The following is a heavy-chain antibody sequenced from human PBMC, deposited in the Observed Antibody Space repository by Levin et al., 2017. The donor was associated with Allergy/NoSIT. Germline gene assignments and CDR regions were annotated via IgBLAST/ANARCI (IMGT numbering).Heavy chain of an antibody. CDR1: GGSISSSSYY. J-gene: IGHJ1*01. CDR2: IYYSGST. V-gene: IGHV4-39*01. CDR3: ARQPYSSGWDEYFQH. D-gene: IGHD6-19*01. Sequence: SETLSLTCTVSGGSISSSSYYWGWIRQPPGKGLEWIGSIYYSGSTNYNPSLKSRVTISVDTSKNQFSLKLSSVTAADTAVYHCARQPYSSGWDEYFQHWGQGTLVTVSS.